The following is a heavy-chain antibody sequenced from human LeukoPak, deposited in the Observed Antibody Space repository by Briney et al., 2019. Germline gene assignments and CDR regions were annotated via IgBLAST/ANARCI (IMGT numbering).Heavy chain of an antibody. CDR1: GFTFSSSS. Sequence: GGSLRLSCAASGFTFSSSSMNWVRQAPGKGLEWVSSISSSSIYIYYADSVKGRFTISRDNAKNSLYLQMNSLRAEDTAVYYCARDSNYDILTGYQNYNMDVWGQGTTVTVSS. CDR2: ISSSSIYI. V-gene: IGHV3-21*01. CDR3: ARDSNYDILTGYQNYNMDV. D-gene: IGHD3-9*01. J-gene: IGHJ6*02.